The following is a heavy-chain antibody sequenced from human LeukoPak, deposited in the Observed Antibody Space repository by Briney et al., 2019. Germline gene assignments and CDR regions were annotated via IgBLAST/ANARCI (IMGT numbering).Heavy chain of an antibody. Sequence: SGPTLVNPIETLTLTCTFSGFSLSTSAVGVGWIRQPPGKALEWLAPIYWDDDKRYSPSLKSRLTITKVTSTSQVVLAMTNMDPVDTGTYYCAHRRGGYNWNHGDFDYWGQGTLVTVSS. CDR2: IYWDDDK. J-gene: IGHJ4*02. CDR1: GFSLSTSAVG. V-gene: IGHV2-5*02. CDR3: AHRRGGYNWNHGDFDY. D-gene: IGHD1-14*01.